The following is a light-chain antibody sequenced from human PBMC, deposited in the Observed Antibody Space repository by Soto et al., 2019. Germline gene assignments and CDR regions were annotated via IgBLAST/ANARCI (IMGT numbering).Light chain of an antibody. J-gene: IGLJ2*01. Sequence: QSVLTQPPSASGTPGQRVTISCSGSSSNIGSNYVYWYQQLPGTVPQLLIYRNSERPSGVPDRFSGSKSGTLASLAISGLRSEDEAEYDCAAWDDSLSGVVFGGGTKVTVL. CDR1: SSNIGSNY. CDR3: AAWDDSLSGVV. V-gene: IGLV1-47*01. CDR2: RNS.